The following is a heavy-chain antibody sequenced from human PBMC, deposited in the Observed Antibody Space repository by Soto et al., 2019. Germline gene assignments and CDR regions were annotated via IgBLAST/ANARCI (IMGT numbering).Heavy chain of an antibody. D-gene: IGHD6-19*01. Sequence: EVQLVESGGGLVKPGGSLRLSCAASGFTFSNAWMSWVRQAPGKGLEWVGRIKSKTDGGTTDYAAPVKGRFTISRDDSKNTLYLQMNSLKTEDTAVYYCTTSSGWYFPYFFYYWGQGTLVTVSS. J-gene: IGHJ4*02. V-gene: IGHV3-15*01. CDR3: TTSSGWYFPYFFYY. CDR2: IKSKTDGGTT. CDR1: GFTFSNAW.